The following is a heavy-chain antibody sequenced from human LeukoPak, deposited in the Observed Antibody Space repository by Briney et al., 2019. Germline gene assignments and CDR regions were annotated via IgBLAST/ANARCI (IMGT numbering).Heavy chain of an antibody. CDR2: INWNGGST. CDR1: GFTFDDYG. Sequence: GGSLRLSCAASGFTFDDYGMSWVRQAPGKGLEWVSGINWNGGSTGYADSVKGRFTISRDNAKNSLYLQMNSLRVEDTALYYCARGIRFLEWLSGSDYWGQRTLVTVSS. D-gene: IGHD3-3*01. V-gene: IGHV3-20*04. J-gene: IGHJ4*02. CDR3: ARGIRFLEWLSGSDY.